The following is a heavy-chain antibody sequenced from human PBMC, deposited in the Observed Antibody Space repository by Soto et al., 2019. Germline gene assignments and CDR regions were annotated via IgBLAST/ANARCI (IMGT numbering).Heavy chain of an antibody. J-gene: IGHJ3*02. CDR1: WFTVSSNY. CDR2: IYSGGST. D-gene: IGHD3-10*01. Sequence: GGSLRLSCAGSWFTVSSNYMSWFRQSPGKGLEWVSVIYSGGSTYYADSVKGRFTISRDNSKNTLYLQMNSLRAEDTAVYYCARARLRDYYSGDAFDIWGPGTMVTVS. V-gene: IGHV3-53*01. CDR3: ARARLRDYYSGDAFDI.